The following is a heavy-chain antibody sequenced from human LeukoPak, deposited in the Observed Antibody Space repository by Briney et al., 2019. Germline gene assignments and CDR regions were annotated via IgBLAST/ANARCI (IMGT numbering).Heavy chain of an antibody. J-gene: IGHJ6*04. CDR1: GFTFSSYA. V-gene: IGHV3-30*04. Sequence: PGRSLRLSCAASGFTFSSYAMHWVRQAPGKGLEWVAVISYDGSNKYYADSVKGRFTISRDNSKNTLYLQMNSLRAEDTAVYYCARRPLDVWGKGTTVTVSS. CDR2: ISYDGSNK. CDR3: ARRPLDV.